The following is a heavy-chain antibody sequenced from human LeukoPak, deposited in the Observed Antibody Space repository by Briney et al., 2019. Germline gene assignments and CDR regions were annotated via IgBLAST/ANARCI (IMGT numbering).Heavy chain of an antibody. Sequence: SETLSLTCSVSGASICTFHWTWFRQPAGRGLEWIGLIYSSGSTLLNPSLKNRVAMSVDLTKNQLSLKLTSVTAADTAMYFCARKDGDYWGRGTLVTVSS. J-gene: IGHJ4*02. CDR1: GASICTFH. CDR3: ARKDGDY. CDR2: IYSSGST. V-gene: IGHV4-4*07.